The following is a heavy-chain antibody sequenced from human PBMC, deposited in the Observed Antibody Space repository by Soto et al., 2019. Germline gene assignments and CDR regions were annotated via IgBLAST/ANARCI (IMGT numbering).Heavy chain of an antibody. J-gene: IGHJ6*02. CDR3: ERKVIDGNGYYYYYYGMDV. CDR2: IYPGDSDT. V-gene: IGHV5-51*01. CDR1: GYSFTSYW. Sequence: GEFLKISCKGSGYSFTSYWIGWVRQMPGKGLEWMGIIYPGDSDTRYSPSFQGQVTISADKSISTAYLQWSSLKASDTAMYYCERKVIDGNGYYYYYYGMDVWGQGTTVTVSS. D-gene: IGHD1-1*01.